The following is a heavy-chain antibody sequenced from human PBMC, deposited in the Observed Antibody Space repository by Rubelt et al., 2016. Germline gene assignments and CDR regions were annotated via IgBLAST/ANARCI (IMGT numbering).Heavy chain of an antibody. V-gene: IGHV4-59*12. D-gene: IGHD6-6*01. CDR1: GGSISSYY. J-gene: IGHJ4*02. CDR3: ARRGIAARPETYYFDY. Sequence: QLQLQESGPGLVKPSETLSLTCTVSGGSISSYYWSWIRQPPGKGLEWIGYIYYSWSTNYTPSLKGRVTIAVDTSKNQLSQKLSSVTAADTAVYYCARRGIAARPETYYFDYWGQGTLVTVSS. CDR2: IYYSWST.